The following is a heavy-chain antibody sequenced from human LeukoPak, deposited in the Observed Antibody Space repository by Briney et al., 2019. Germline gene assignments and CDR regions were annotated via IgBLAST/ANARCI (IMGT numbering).Heavy chain of an antibody. V-gene: IGHV3-30-3*01. CDR2: ISYDGSNK. D-gene: IGHD6-13*01. J-gene: IGHJ4*02. CDR3: ARGYSSSWYDPGTSDY. Sequence: PGRSRRLSCAASGFTFSSNAMHWVRQAPGKGLEWVAVISYDGSNKYYADSVKGRFTISRDNSKNTLYLQMNSLRAEDTAVYYCARGYSSSWYDPGTSDYWGQGTLVTVSS. CDR1: GFTFSSNA.